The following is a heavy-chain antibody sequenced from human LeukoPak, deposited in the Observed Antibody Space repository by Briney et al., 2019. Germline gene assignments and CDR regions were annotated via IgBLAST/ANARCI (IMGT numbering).Heavy chain of an antibody. CDR1: GGSFSGYY. V-gene: IGHV4-34*01. Sequence: SETLSLTCAVYGGSFSGYYWSWIRQPPGKGLEWIGEISHSGSTNYNPSLKSRVTISVDTSKNQFSLKLSSVTAADTAVYYCARGLLYYYDSSGYYYWGQGTLVTVSS. D-gene: IGHD3-22*01. J-gene: IGHJ4*02. CDR2: ISHSGST. CDR3: ARGLLYYYDSSGYYY.